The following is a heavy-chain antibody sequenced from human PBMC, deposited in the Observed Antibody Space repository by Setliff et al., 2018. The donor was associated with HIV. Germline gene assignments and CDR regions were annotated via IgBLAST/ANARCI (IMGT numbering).Heavy chain of an antibody. D-gene: IGHD6-19*01. V-gene: IGHV1-2*06. CDR3: ARDPRQWLGGIYGNYYMDV. J-gene: IGHJ6*03. Sequence: ASVKVSCKTSGYTFTGFYINWVRQAPGKGLEWMGRINPNGDQTRPARKFQGRVTMATETSIATAYMELTNLRSDDTAVYYCARDPRQWLGGIYGNYYMDVWGKGTTVTVSS. CDR2: INPNGDQT. CDR1: GYTFTGFY.